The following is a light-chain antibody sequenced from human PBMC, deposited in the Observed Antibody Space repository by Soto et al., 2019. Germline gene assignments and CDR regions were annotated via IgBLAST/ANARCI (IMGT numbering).Light chain of an antibody. V-gene: IGLV2-8*01. CDR1: SSDIGGYNF. CDR2: EVT. J-gene: IGLJ1*01. CDR3: ISHGCHLLPFL. Sequence: QSALTQPPSASGSPGQSVAISCTGTSSDIGGYNFVSWYQQHPGKAPKLMIYEVTKRPSGVPDRFSGSKSGNTATLIVSGLQAEYEAACYCISHGCHLLPFLFCTRTKVT.